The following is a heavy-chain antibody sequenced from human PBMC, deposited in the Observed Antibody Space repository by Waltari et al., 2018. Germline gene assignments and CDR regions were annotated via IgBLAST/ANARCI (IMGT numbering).Heavy chain of an antibody. J-gene: IGHJ3*02. D-gene: IGHD6-13*01. CDR1: GYTFTSYA. CDR3: ARSRYSSSPLDAFDI. CDR2: INAGNGNT. Sequence: QVQLVQSGAEVKKPGASVKVSCKASGYTFTSYAMHWVRQAPGQRLEWMGWINAGNGNTKYSQKCKGRVTSTSDTSASTAYMELSSLRSEDTAVYYCARSRYSSSPLDAFDIWGQGTMVTVSS. V-gene: IGHV1-3*01.